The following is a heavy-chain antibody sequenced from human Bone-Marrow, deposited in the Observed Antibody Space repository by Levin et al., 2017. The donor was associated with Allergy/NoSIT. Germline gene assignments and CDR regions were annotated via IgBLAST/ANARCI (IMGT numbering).Heavy chain of an antibody. Sequence: ASETLSLTCTVSGGSFSTSNYYWNWLRQTPGKGLEWIGSISHSGSTYRNTSLRSRVTMSVDTSKNQFSLRLSSVTAADTAVYYCATDSRPAQDAIILYSWGQGTLVTVSS. V-gene: IGHV4-39*07. D-gene: IGHD3-9*01. CDR3: ATDSRPAQDAIILYS. CDR1: GGSFSTSNYY. J-gene: IGHJ4*02. CDR2: ISHSGST.